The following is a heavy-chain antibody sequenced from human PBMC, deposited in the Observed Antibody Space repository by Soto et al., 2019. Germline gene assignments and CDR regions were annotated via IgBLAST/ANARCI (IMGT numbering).Heavy chain of an antibody. CDR1: GFSLSTSGVG. J-gene: IGHJ3*02. V-gene: IGHV2-5*02. D-gene: IGHD2-21*02. CDR3: GVVVTNDAFDI. CDR2: IYWDDDK. Sequence: QITLKESGPTLVKPTQTLTLTCTFSGFSLSTSGVGVGWIRQPPGKALEWLALIYWDDDKRYSPSLKSRLTITKDTSKNQVVLTMTNMDPVDTATYYCGVVVTNDAFDIWGQGTMVTVSS.